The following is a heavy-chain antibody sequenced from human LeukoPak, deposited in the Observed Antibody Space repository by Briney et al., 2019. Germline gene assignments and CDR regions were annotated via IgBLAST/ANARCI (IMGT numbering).Heavy chain of an antibody. CDR2: IYSGGST. J-gene: IGHJ4*02. CDR1: GFTVSSNY. D-gene: IGHD3-10*01. V-gene: IGHV3-66*01. Sequence: GGSLRLSCAASGFTVSSNYMSWVRQAPGKGLEWVSVIYSGGSTYYADSVKGRFTISRDNSKNTLYLQMNSLRAEDTAVYYCARARGEAGVRGYYFDYWGQGTLVTVSS. CDR3: ARARGEAGVRGYYFDY.